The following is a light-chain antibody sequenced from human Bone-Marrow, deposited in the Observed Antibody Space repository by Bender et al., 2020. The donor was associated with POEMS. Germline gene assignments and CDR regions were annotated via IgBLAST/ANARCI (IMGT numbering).Light chain of an antibody. CDR3: CSYAGSYTYWV. V-gene: IGLV2-23*02. CDR1: SSDVGSFNL. J-gene: IGLJ3*02. CDR2: EVN. Sequence: QSALTQPASVSGSPGQSITISCTGTSSDVGSFNLVSWYQQYPGKAPKLMLYEVNKRPSGVPDRFSGSKSGNTASLTISGLQAEDEADYYCCSYAGSYTYWVFGGGTKLTVL.